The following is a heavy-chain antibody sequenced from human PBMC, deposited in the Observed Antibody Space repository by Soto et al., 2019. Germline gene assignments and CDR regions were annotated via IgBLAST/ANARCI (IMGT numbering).Heavy chain of an antibody. CDR1: GFTVSSNY. Sequence: EVQLVESGGGLIQPGGSLRLSCAASGFTVSSNYMSWVRQAPGKGLEWVSVIYSGGSTYYADSVKGRFTISRDNSKNTLYLQMNILRAEDTAVYYCARDIAAAGTAPPMDYWGQGTLVTVSS. CDR3: ARDIAAAGTAPPMDY. V-gene: IGHV3-53*01. D-gene: IGHD6-13*01. J-gene: IGHJ4*02. CDR2: IYSGGST.